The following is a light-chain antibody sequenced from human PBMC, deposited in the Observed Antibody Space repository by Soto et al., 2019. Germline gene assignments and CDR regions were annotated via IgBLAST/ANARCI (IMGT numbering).Light chain of an antibody. CDR2: DAS. CDR1: QSIRNN. J-gene: IGKJ2*01. Sequence: EIVMTQSPATLSVSPGESATLSCRASQSIRNNLAWFRLKPGQAPRLIIYDASTRATGVPDRFSGSGYGTDFTLSISSLQSEDFAVYHCQQYNDWPPKYTFGQGTNLEIK. CDR3: QQYNDWPPKYT. V-gene: IGKV3-15*01.